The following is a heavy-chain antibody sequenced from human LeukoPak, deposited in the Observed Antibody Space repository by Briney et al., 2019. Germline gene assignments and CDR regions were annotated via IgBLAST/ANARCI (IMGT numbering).Heavy chain of an antibody. J-gene: IGHJ4*02. CDR2: ISWNSGSI. CDR1: GFTFHDYA. CDR3: AKDMSVGYSYGYGIDY. Sequence: GRSLRLSCAASGFTFHDYAMHWVRQAPGKGLEWVSGISWNSGSIGYADSVKGRFTISRDNAKNSLYLQMNSLRAEDTALYYCAKDMSVGYSYGYGIDYWGQGTLVTVSS. D-gene: IGHD5-18*01. V-gene: IGHV3-9*01.